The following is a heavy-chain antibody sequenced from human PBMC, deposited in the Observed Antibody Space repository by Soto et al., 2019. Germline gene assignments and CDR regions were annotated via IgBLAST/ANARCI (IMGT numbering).Heavy chain of an antibody. Sequence: EVQLVESGGGLVQPGESLRLSCAASGFTFSDYWRTWVRQAPGKGLEWVANIKKDESKKSYLDSVRGRFTISRDNARNSLYLQMDSLRAEDTALYYCARDVSQGSGHYYLDAFDMWGQGTMVTVSS. J-gene: IGHJ3*02. CDR3: ARDVSQGSGHYYLDAFDM. CDR1: GFTFSDYW. CDR2: IKKDESKK. V-gene: IGHV3-7*05. D-gene: IGHD3-22*01.